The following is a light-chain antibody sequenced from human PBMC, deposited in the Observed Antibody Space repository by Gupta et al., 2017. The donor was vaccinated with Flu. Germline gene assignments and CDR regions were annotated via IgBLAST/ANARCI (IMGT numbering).Light chain of an antibody. CDR2: AAS. CDR1: QDIRNS. V-gene: IGKV1-27*01. Sequence: DIQMTQSPSSLSASVGDRVTITCRASQDIRNSLVWYQQKPGKVPKVLISAASTLQSGVPSRFSGSWSGTDFTLIITSLQPEDVATYYCQEYNSPPQTFGQGTKVEIK. CDR3: QEYNSPPQT. J-gene: IGKJ1*01.